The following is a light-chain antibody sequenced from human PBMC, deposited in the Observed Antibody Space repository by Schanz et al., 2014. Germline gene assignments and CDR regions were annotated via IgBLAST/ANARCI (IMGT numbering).Light chain of an antibody. J-gene: IGLJ2*01. CDR3: CSYAGTYSVV. CDR1: SSDVGNYNL. V-gene: IGLV2-23*01. Sequence: QSALTQPASVSGSPGQSITISCTGTSSDVGNYNLVSWYQQHPGKAPKLMIYEGSKRPSGVPDRFSGSKSGNTASLTVSGLQAEDEADYYCCSYAGTYSVVFGGGTKLTVL. CDR2: EGS.